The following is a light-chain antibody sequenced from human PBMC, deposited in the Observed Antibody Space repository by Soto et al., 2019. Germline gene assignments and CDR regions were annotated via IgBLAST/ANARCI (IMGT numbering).Light chain of an antibody. Sequence: EVVMTQSPATLSVSPGERVTFSCRASQSVTTNLAWYQHKPGQSPRLLISDASTGASGIPPRFSGSGSGTEFTLTIDGLQSADFAVYHCHQYGRGPVTFGGGTKVEIK. CDR3: HQYGRGPVT. CDR2: DAS. J-gene: IGKJ4*01. CDR1: QSVTTN. V-gene: IGKV3-15*01.